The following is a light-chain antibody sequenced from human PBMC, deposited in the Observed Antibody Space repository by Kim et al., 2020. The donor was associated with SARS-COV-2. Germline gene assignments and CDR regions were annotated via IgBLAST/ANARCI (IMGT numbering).Light chain of an antibody. CDR1: SYNVSLHF. V-gene: IGLV1-44*01. CDR3: ATWDVSLNGWV. J-gene: IGLJ3*02. Sequence: GQQVTISCSGSSYNVSLHFVNWYQQLPGTAPTVFIYNDNQRPSGVPDRFSGSRSGTSASLAISGLQSEDEADYYCATWDVSLNGWVFGGGTQLTVL. CDR2: NDN.